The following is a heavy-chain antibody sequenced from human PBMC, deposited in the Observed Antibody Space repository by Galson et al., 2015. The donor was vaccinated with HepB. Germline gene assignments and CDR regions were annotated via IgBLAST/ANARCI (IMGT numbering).Heavy chain of an antibody. CDR3: AGSYSVSWPNFVY. CDR2: ISYDGSSK. D-gene: IGHD6-13*01. V-gene: IGHV3-30-3*01. Sequence: SLRLSCAASGFTFSSFAMHWVRQAPGKGPEWVAIISYDGSSKYYADSVKGRFTISRDNSENTLYLQMNSLRGEDTAVYYCAGSYSVSWPNFVYWGQGTLVSVSS. CDR1: GFTFSSFA. J-gene: IGHJ4*02.